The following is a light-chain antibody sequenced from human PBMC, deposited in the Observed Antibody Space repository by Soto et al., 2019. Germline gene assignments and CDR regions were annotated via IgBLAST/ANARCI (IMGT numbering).Light chain of an antibody. CDR3: QQYNHWRSIS. Sequence: EIVLTQSPGTLSLSPGERATLSCRASQSVSNNYLAWYQQKPGQAPRLLIYGASNRATGIPDRFSGSGSGTDFTLTISSLQSEDFAVYYCQQYNHWRSISFGQGTRLEIK. CDR1: QSVSNNY. V-gene: IGKV3-20*01. CDR2: GAS. J-gene: IGKJ5*01.